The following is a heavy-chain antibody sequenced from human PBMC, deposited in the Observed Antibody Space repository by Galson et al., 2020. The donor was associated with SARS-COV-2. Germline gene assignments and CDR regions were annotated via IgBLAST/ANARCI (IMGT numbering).Heavy chain of an antibody. CDR2: ISYDGSNK. D-gene: IGHD3-22*01. CDR1: GFTFSPYG. V-gene: IGHV3-30*18. Sequence: TGGSLRLSCAASGFTFSPYGMHWVRQAPGTGLEWVAVISYDGSNKYYADSVKGRFTISRDNSKNTLYLQMNSLRAEDTAVYYCAKGEDSSGYYQYYFDYWGQGTLVTVSS. J-gene: IGHJ4*02. CDR3: AKGEDSSGYYQYYFDY.